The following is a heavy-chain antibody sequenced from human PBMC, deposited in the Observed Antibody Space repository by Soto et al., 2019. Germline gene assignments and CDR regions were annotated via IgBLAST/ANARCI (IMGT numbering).Heavy chain of an antibody. CDR1: GFRPSSYA. D-gene: IGHD4-4*01. J-gene: IGHJ5*02. CDR3: ARGGTTTVAPATKGLDP. CDR2: IGVGSEYT. V-gene: IGHV3-23*01. Sequence: QLLESGGDLVQPGGSLRLSCVTYGFRPSSYAMTWVRQGPGKGLEWVSSIGVGSEYTYYSDSVKGRFSISTDNSKNTLFLQLNSLTADDTAVYYCARGGTTTVAPATKGLDPWRQGTLVTVSS.